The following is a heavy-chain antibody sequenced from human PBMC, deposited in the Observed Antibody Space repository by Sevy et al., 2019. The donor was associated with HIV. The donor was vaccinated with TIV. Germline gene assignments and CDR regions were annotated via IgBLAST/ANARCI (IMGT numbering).Heavy chain of an antibody. CDR1: GYTFSSYG. CDR3: AREGYHYRSGTYRPPNYYGMDV. V-gene: IGHV1-18*01. J-gene: IGHJ6*02. CDR2: ISDYNGYT. Sequence: ASVKVSCKASGYTFSSYGISWVRQAPGQGLEWMGWISDYNGYTNYAHKFQGRVTMSTETSTRTAYMELRSLRSNDTAVYFCAREGYHYRSGTYRPPNYYGMDVWGQGTAVTVSS. D-gene: IGHD3-10*01.